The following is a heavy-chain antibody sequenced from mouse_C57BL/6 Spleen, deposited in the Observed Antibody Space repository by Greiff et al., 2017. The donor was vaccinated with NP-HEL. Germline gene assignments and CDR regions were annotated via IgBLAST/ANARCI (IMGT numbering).Heavy chain of an antibody. J-gene: IGHJ3*01. CDR1: GYTFTSYT. V-gene: IGHV1-4*01. D-gene: IGHD3-2*02. Sequence: VQLQESGAELARPGASVKMSCKASGYTFTSYTMHWVKQRPGQGLEWIGYINPSSGYTKYNQKFKDKATLTADKSSSTAYMQLSSLTSEDSAVYYCARSTAQAPFAYWGQGTLVTVSA. CDR2: INPSSGYT. CDR3: ARSTAQAPFAY.